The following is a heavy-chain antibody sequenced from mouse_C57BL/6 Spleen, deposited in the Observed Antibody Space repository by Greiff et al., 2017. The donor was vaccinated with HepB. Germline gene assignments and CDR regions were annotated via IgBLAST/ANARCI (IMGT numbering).Heavy chain of an antibody. D-gene: IGHD1-1*01. Sequence: EVKLVESGGGLVKPGGSLKLSCAASGFTFSDYGMHWVRQAPEKGLEWVAYISSGSSTIYYADTVKGRFTISRDNAKNTLFLQMTSLRSEDTAMYYCAGGITTVVALDYWGQGTTLTVSS. CDR1: GFTFSDYG. CDR3: AGGITTVVALDY. CDR2: ISSGSSTI. V-gene: IGHV5-17*01. J-gene: IGHJ2*01.